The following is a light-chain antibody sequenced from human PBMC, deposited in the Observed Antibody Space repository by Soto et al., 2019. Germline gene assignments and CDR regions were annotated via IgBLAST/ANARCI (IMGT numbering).Light chain of an antibody. J-gene: IGKJ4*01. V-gene: IGKV3-15*01. CDR2: GAS. Sequence: EIRLKHSPGTLSLSPGERATLSCRASQSVSSSYLAWYQQIPGQAPRLLIYGASARAIGIPARFSGSGSGTEFTLTISSLQSEDFGTYYCQQYNNWPLSFGGGTKVDIK. CDR1: QSVSSSY. CDR3: QQYNNWPLS.